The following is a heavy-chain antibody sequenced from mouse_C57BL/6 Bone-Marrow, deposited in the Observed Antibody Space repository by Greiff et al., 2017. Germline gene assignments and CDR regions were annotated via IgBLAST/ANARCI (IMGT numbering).Heavy chain of an antibody. J-gene: IGHJ1*03. Sequence: QVQLQQPGAELVMPGASVKLSCKASGYTFTSYWMHWVKQRPGQGLEWIGEIDPSDSYTNYNQKFKGKSTLTVDKSSSTAYMQLSSLTSEDSAVYDCARWGDLNWYFDVWGTGTTVTVSS. V-gene: IGHV1-69*01. CDR2: IDPSDSYT. D-gene: IGHD3-3*01. CDR3: ARWGDLNWYFDV. CDR1: GYTFTSYW.